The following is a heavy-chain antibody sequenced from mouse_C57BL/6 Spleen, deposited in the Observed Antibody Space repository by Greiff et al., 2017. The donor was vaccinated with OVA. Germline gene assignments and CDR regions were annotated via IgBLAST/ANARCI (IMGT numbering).Heavy chain of an antibody. CDR2: IYPGNSDT. CDR3: TRGDFGGPSWFAD. V-gene: IGHV1-5*01. J-gene: IGHJ3*01. D-gene: IGHD1-1*02. Sequence: VQLQQSGTVLARPGASVKISCKPSGYTFTSYWMHWVKQRPGQGLEWIVAIYPGNSDTSYNQKFKGNANLTAVTSASPAYMELSSLTNEDSGVYYWTRGDFGGPSWFADWGQGTLVTVSA. CDR1: GYTFTSYW.